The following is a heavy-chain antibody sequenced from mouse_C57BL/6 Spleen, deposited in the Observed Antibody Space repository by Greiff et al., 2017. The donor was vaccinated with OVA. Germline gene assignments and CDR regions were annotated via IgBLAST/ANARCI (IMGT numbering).Heavy chain of an antibody. V-gene: IGHV5-6*01. CDR3: ARLKDGYYDY. Sequence: EVKLVESGGDLVKPGGSLKLSCAASGFTFSSYGMSWVRQTPDKRLGWVATISSGGSYTYYPDSVKGRFTISRDNAKNTLYLQMSSLKSEDTAMYYCARLKDGYYDYWGQGTTLTVSS. J-gene: IGHJ2*01. CDR2: ISSGGSYT. CDR1: GFTFSSYG. D-gene: IGHD2-3*01.